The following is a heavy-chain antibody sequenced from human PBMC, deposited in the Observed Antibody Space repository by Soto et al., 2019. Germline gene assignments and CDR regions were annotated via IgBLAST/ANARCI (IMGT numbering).Heavy chain of an antibody. CDR2: INPDNGNT. CDR1: GYTFTRSG. J-gene: IGHJ6*02. CDR3: ARGRGAGGITIFGVVPGAYYYGMDV. V-gene: IGHV1-8*01. Sequence: ASVKVSCKASGYTFTRSGISWVRQAPGQGLEWLGWINPDNGNTNYAQHLQGRVTMTRNTSISTAYMELSSLRSEDTAVYYCARGRGAGGITIFGVVPGAYYYGMDVWGQGTTVTVSS. D-gene: IGHD3-3*01.